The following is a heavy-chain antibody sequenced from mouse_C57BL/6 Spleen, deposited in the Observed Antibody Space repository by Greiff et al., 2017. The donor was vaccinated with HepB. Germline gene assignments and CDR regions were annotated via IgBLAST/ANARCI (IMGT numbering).Heavy chain of an antibody. D-gene: IGHD2-1*01. Sequence: QVQLKQSGAELVRPGTSVKMSCKASGYTFTNYWIGWAKQRPGHGLEWIGDIYPGGGYTNYNEKFKGKATLTADKSSSTAYMQFSSLTSEDSAIYYCARSYGNYSYGAMDYWGQGTSVTVSS. CDR1: GYTFTNYW. CDR2: IYPGGGYT. CDR3: ARSYGNYSYGAMDY. V-gene: IGHV1-63*01. J-gene: IGHJ4*01.